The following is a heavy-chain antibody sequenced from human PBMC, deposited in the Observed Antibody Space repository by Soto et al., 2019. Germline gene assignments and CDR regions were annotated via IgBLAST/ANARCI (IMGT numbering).Heavy chain of an antibody. CDR1: GYSITEFL. D-gene: IGHD4-17*01. Sequence: LVKVSCKVAGYSITEFLSHWVRLAHGKGLEWMGGFDPEDGETIYAQKFQGRVTMTEDTSTDTAYMELSSLRSEDTAVYYCATGTKPDYGDYYYYYYMDVWGKGTTVTVSS. V-gene: IGHV1-24*01. CDR2: FDPEDGET. CDR3: ATGTKPDYGDYYYYYYMDV. J-gene: IGHJ6*03.